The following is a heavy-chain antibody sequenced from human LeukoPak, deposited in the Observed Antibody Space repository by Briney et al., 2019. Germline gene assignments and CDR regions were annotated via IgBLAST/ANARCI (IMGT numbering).Heavy chain of an antibody. D-gene: IGHD3-22*01. J-gene: IGHJ4*02. Sequence: GGSLRLSCAASGFTFSDYYMSWIRQAPGKGLEWVSYISSSGSTIYYADSVKGRFTISRDNAKNSLFLQMNSLRAEDTAVYYCARGLWDYYGSSGLVSFDYWGQGTLVTVSS. CDR1: GFTFSDYY. V-gene: IGHV3-11*04. CDR3: ARGLWDYYGSSGLVSFDY. CDR2: ISSSGSTI.